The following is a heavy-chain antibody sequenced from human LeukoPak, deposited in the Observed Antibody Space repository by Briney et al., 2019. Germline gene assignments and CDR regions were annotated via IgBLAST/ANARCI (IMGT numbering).Heavy chain of an antibody. Sequence: AESLSLTCAVSGVSISSHSWAWIRQQAGKGMEWICRIYNTGSTNYNPSLKSRVSMSLDTSKNQFSLNLTSVTAADTAVYYCTRDVFFRAHNWFDPWGQGTLVTVSS. D-gene: IGHD2/OR15-2a*01. J-gene: IGHJ5*02. CDR2: IYNTGST. CDR3: TRDVFFRAHNWFDP. V-gene: IGHV4-4*07. CDR1: GVSISSHS.